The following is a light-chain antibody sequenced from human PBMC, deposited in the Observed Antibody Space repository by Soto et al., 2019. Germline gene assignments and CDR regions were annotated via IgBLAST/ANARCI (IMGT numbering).Light chain of an antibody. V-gene: IGKV3-11*01. J-gene: IGKJ4*01. CDR2: DAS. Sequence: EIVLTQSPATLSLSPGERATLSCRASQSVGSYLACYQQKPGQAPRLLIYDASHRATGIPARFSGSGSGTDFTLTISSLEPEDGAVYVCQQRSNWLTFGGGTKVEIK. CDR3: QQRSNWLT. CDR1: QSVGSY.